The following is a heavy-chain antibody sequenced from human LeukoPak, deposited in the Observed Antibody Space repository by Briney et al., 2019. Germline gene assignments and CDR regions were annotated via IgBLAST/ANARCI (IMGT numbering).Heavy chain of an antibody. J-gene: IGHJ4*02. Sequence: PSETLSLTCAVYGGSFSGYYWSWIRQPPGKGLEWIGEINHSGSTNYNPSLKSRVTISVDTSKNQFSLKLSSVTAADTAVYYCASLAVYVIFDYWGQGTLVTVSS. D-gene: IGHD5/OR15-5a*01. CDR1: GGSFSGYY. CDR2: INHSGST. CDR3: ASLAVYVIFDY. V-gene: IGHV4-34*01.